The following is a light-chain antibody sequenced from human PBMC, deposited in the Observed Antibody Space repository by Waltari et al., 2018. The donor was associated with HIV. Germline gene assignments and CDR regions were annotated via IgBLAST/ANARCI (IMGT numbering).Light chain of an antibody. CDR2: EVT. V-gene: IGLV2-23*02. CDR1: SSNVGSDDL. J-gene: IGLJ1*01. Sequence: HSALTQPASVSGSPGQSITISCTGTSSNVGSDDLVAWYQQHPGEAPKLIIYEVTKRPSGVSNRFSGSKSGNTASLTISGLQAEDEADYYCCSCPRSGIRYVFGTGTKVTVL. CDR3: CSCPRSGIRYV.